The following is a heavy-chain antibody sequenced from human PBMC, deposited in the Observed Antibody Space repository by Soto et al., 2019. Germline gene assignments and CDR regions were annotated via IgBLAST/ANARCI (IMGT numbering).Heavy chain of an antibody. CDR3: ARGPFIAAAGNLGWY. J-gene: IGHJ4*02. CDR1: GYTFTSYY. CDR2: INPSGGST. Sequence: GASVKVSCKASGYTFTSYYMHWVRQAPGQGLEWMGIINPSGGSTSYAQKFQGRVTMTRDTSTSTVYMELSSLRSEDTAVYYCARGPFIAAAGNLGWYWGQGTLVTVSS. V-gene: IGHV1-46*01. D-gene: IGHD6-13*01.